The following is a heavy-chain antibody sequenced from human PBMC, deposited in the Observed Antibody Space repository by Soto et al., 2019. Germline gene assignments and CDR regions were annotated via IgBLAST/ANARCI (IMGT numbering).Heavy chain of an antibody. J-gene: IGHJ4*02. CDR1: GGSISSSSYY. CDR2: IYYSGST. V-gene: IGHV4-39*01. CDR3: ARPVAAHPYYFDY. Sequence: SETLSLTCTVSGGSISSSSYYWVWIRQPPGKGLEWIGSIYYSGSTYYNPSLKSRVTISVDTSKNQFSLKLSSVAAADTAVYYCARPVAAHPYYFDYWGQGTLVTVSS. D-gene: IGHD6-6*01.